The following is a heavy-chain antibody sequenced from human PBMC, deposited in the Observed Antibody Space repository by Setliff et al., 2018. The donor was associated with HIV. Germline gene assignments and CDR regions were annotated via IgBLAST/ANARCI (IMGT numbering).Heavy chain of an antibody. CDR1: GGSISTSY. Sequence: SSETLSLTCTVSGGSISTSYWNWIRQPPGKGLEWIAYICISGTTNYNPSLKSRVTISLDTSRNQFSLKLGSVTAADTAMYYCAREHCSGGSCNGFDIWGQGTMVTVSS. CDR3: AREHCSGGSCNGFDI. D-gene: IGHD2-15*01. J-gene: IGHJ3*02. V-gene: IGHV4-4*09. CDR2: ICISGTT.